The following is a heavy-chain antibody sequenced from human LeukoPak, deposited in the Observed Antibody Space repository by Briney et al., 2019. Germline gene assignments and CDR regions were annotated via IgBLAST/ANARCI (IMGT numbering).Heavy chain of an antibody. J-gene: IGHJ3*02. CDR1: GFTFDDYA. D-gene: IGHD6-13*01. CDR2: ISWNSGSI. Sequence: GGSLRLSCAASGFTFDDYAMHWVRQAPGKGLEWVSGISWNSGSIGYADSVKGRFTISRDNAKNSLYLQMNSLRAEDMALYYCAKALQVAAAGPDAFDIWGQGTMVTVSS. V-gene: IGHV3-9*03. CDR3: AKALQVAAAGPDAFDI.